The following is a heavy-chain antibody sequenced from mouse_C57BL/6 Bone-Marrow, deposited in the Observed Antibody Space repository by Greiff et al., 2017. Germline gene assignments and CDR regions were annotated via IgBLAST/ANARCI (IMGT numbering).Heavy chain of an antibody. Sequence: VQLQQSGPELVKPGASVKISCKASGYSFTGYYMHWVKQSHGNILDWIGYIYPYNGVSSYNQKFKGKATLTVDKSSSTAYMELRSLTSEDSAVYYGEGARGYYGDRGDLDYWGRGTTLTVSS. CDR2: IYPYNGVS. D-gene: IGHD1-1*01. V-gene: IGHV1-31*01. CDR3: EGARGYYGDRGDLDY. J-gene: IGHJ2*01. CDR1: GYSFTGYY.